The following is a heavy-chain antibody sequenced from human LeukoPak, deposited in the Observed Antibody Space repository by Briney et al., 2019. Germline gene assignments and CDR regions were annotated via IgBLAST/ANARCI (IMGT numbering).Heavy chain of an antibody. CDR2: INPSGST. CDR1: GGSFSDYY. V-gene: IGHV4-34*01. Sequence: SETLSLTCAVYGGSFSDYYWSWLRQPPGKGLEGMGEINPSGSTNYSPSLKSQVTISVETSKNQFSLKLSSVAAADTAVYFCAKVAYRYVINDWSRTGLGAYPTKYYYHMDVWDKGTTVTVSS. D-gene: IGHD5-18*01. CDR3: AKVAYRYVINDWSRTGLGAYPTKYYYHMDV. J-gene: IGHJ6*03.